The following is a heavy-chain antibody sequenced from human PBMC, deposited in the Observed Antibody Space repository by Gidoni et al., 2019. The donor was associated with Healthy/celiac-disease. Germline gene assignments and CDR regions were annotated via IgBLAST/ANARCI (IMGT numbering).Heavy chain of an antibody. D-gene: IGHD3-22*01. J-gene: IGHJ5*02. CDR3: ARSEYYSDRSGYYFDWFDP. Sequence: EVQLVESGGGLVQPGGSLRLSCAASGFTFSSYSMNWVRQAPGKGLEWVSYISRSSSTISYADSVKGRFTISRDNAKNSLYLQMNSLRDEDTAVYYCARSEYYSDRSGYYFDWFDPWGQGTLVTVSS. CDR1: GFTFSSYS. V-gene: IGHV3-48*02. CDR2: ISRSSSTI.